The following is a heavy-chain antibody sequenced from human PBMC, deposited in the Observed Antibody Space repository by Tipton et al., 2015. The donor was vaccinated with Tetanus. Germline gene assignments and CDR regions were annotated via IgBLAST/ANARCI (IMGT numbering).Heavy chain of an antibody. V-gene: IGHV1-2*02. Sequence: QVQLVQSGAEVKKPGASVEVSCKASGYTFTGYYIYWVRQAPGQGLEWMGWIDPNSGGTVYAQKFQGRVTMTRDTSISTAYMELRSLRSDDTAVYYCARDRGDYIYYGMDVWGPGTTVTVS. CDR3: ARDRGDYIYYGMDV. CDR2: IDPNSGGT. CDR1: GYTFTGYY. J-gene: IGHJ6*02. D-gene: IGHD3-22*01.